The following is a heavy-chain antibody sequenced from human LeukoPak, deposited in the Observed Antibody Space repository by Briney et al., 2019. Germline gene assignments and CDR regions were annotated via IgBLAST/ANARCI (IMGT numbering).Heavy chain of an antibody. CDR3: ARDRPVVVITLNWFDP. CDR2: IKQDGSEK. V-gene: IGHV3-7*01. Sequence: GGSLRLSCAASGFTFSSYWMSWVRQAPGKGLEWVANIKQDGSEKYYVDSVKGRFTISRDNAKNSLYLQMNSLRAEDTAVYYCARDRPVVVITLNWFDPWGQGTLVTVSS. J-gene: IGHJ5*02. CDR1: GFTFSSYW. D-gene: IGHD3-22*01.